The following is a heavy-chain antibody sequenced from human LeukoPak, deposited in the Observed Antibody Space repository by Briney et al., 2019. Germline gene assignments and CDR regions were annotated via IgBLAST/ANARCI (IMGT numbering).Heavy chain of an antibody. CDR2: INAGNGNT. D-gene: IGHD1-26*01. J-gene: IGHJ4*02. CDR1: GYTFTSYA. Sequence: GASVKVSCKASGYTFTSYAMHWVRQAPRQRLEWMGWINAGNGNTKYSQKFQGRVTITRNTSASTAYMELSSLRSEDTAVYYCARVGGSYYYFDYWGQGTLVTVSS. V-gene: IGHV1-3*01. CDR3: ARVGGSYYYFDY.